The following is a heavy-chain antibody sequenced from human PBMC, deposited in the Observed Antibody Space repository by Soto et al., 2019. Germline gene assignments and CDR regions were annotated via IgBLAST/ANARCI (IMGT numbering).Heavy chain of an antibody. Sequence: PGGSLRLSCAASGFTFSDHHMDWVRQAPGKGLEWVGRTRNKGNSSTTEYAAPVKGRFTTSRDESNNTLYLQMNRRKTGDRAVYYCAFVGATMAYWGPGTLVTVSS. V-gene: IGHV3-72*01. CDR2: TRNKGNSSTT. D-gene: IGHD1-26*01. J-gene: IGHJ4*02. CDR1: GFTFSDHH. CDR3: AFVGATMAY.